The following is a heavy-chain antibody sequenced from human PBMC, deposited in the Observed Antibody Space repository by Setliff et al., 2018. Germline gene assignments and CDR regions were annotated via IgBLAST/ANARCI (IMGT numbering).Heavy chain of an antibody. CDR3: ARLPARRRYYYYMDV. Sequence: SVKVSCKASGGTFSSYVISWVRQAPGQGLEWMGGIIPTLRGPGNYAQKFQGRVTITADESTSTVFMELSSLTSEDTAVYYCARLPARRRYYYYMDVWGGGTTVTVSS. CDR2: IIPTLRGPG. CDR1: GGTFSSYV. D-gene: IGHD6-6*01. J-gene: IGHJ6*03. V-gene: IGHV1-69*13.